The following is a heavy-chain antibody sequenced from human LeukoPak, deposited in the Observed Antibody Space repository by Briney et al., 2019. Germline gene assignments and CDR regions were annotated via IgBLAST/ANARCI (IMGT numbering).Heavy chain of an antibody. J-gene: IGHJ4*02. D-gene: IGHD2-2*01. CDR1: GFTFSSYG. Sequence: GGSLRLSCAASGFTFSSYGMHWVRQAPDKGLEWVAVISYDGSNKYYADSVKGRFTISRDNAKNSLYLQLNSLRAEDTAVYYCARGADMVVIPAAIPDYWGQGTLVTVSS. CDR2: ISYDGSNK. CDR3: ARGADMVVIPAAIPDY. V-gene: IGHV3-30*03.